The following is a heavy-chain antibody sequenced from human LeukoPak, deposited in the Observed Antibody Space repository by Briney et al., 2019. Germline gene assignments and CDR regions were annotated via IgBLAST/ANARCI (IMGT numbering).Heavy chain of an antibody. CDR1: GYTFTGYY. CDR3: ARSAKDIVVVVAANHLDY. V-gene: IGHV1-2*02. CDR2: INPNSGGT. Sequence: ASVKVSCKASGYTFTGYYMHWVRQAPGQGLEWMGWINPNSGGTNYAQKFQGRVTMTRDTSISTAYMELSRLRSDDTAVYYCARSAKDIVVVVAANHLDYWGQGTLVTVSS. J-gene: IGHJ4*02. D-gene: IGHD2-15*01.